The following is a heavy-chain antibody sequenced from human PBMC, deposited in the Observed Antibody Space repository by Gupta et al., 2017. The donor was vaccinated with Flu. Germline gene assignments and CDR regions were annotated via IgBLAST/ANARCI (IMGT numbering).Heavy chain of an antibody. CDR2: ISSSSSYI. CDR1: GLTFSSYS. D-gene: IGHD3-22*01. J-gene: IGHJ4*02. V-gene: IGHV3-21*01. CDR3: ARGPTTYYYDSSGYYPYFDY. Sequence: EVQLVESGGGLVKPGGSLRLYCAASGLTFSSYSMNWVRQAPGKGLEWVSSISSSSSYIYYADSVKGRFTISRDNAKNSLYLQMNSLRAEDTAVYYCARGPTTYYYDSSGYYPYFDYWGQGTLVTVSS.